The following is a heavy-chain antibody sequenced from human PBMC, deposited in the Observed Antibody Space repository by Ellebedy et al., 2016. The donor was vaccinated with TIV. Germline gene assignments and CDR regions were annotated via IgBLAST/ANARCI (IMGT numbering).Heavy chain of an antibody. J-gene: IGHJ4*02. D-gene: IGHD3-22*01. CDR3: ARAIYDSSGYPPDY. V-gene: IGHV1-69*13. CDR2: IIPMFGTP. CDR1: GGTFSSYA. Sequence: AASVKVSCKASGGTFSSYAISWVRQAPGQGLEWMGGIIPMFGTPNYAQKFQGRVKITADESTSTAYMELSSLKFEDTAVYYWARAIYDSSGYPPDYWGQGTLVTVSS.